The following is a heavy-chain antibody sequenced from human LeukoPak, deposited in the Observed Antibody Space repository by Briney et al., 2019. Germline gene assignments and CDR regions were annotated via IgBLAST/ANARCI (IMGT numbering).Heavy chain of an antibody. D-gene: IGHD3-22*01. Sequence: PGGSLRLSCAASGFTFINYRMSWVRQAPGKGLEWMANVKEDGSAKYYVDSVKGRFTISRDNAEKSLYLEMDSLRVEDTAVYYCVRAQEDNHYDWSGYYYTLHSYYYMAVWGKGTTVTVSS. V-gene: IGHV3-7*01. CDR2: VKEDGSAK. CDR1: GFTFINYR. J-gene: IGHJ6*03. CDR3: VRAQEDNHYDWSGYYYTLHSYYYMAV.